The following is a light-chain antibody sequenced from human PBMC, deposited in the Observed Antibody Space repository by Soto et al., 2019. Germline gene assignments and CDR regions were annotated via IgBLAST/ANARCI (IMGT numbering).Light chain of an antibody. J-gene: IGKJ2*01. CDR2: AAS. CDR1: QRISSY. V-gene: IGKV1-39*01. Sequence: DIHMTQSPSSLSASVGARVTITCRASQRISSYLNWYQQKPGKAPKLLIYAASSLQSGVPSRFSGSGSGTDFTLTISSLQPEDFATYYCQQSYSTLYTFGQGTKLEIK. CDR3: QQSYSTLYT.